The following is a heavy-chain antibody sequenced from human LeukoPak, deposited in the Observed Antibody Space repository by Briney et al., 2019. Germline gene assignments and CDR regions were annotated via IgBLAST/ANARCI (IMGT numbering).Heavy chain of an antibody. CDR1: GGSISSYY. CDR3: ARDTVRDGYKGGSY. CDR2: IYYSGST. J-gene: IGHJ4*02. V-gene: IGHV4-59*12. Sequence: SETLSLTCTVSGGSISSYYWSWIRQPPGKGLEWIGYIYYSGSTNYNPSLKSRVTISVDTSKNQFSLKLSSVTAADTAVYYCARDTVRDGYKGGSYWGQGTLVTVSS. D-gene: IGHD5-24*01.